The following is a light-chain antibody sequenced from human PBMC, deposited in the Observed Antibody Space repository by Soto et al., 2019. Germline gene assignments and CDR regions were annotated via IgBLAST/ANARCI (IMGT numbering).Light chain of an antibody. CDR2: EVS. Sequence: QSALTQPASVSGSPGQSITISCTGTGSDVGGYNYVSWYQQYPGKAPKLMNYEVSSRPSGVSNRFSGSKSGNTASLTISGLQAEDEADYYCSSYTSTATLGVFGGGTKVTVL. V-gene: IGLV2-14*01. CDR3: SSYTSTATLGV. CDR1: GSDVGGYNY. J-gene: IGLJ2*01.